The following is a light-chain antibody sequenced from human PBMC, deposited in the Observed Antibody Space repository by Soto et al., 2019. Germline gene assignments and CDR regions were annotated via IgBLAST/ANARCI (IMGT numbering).Light chain of an antibody. CDR3: QQFNSYPPYT. CDR2: DAS. J-gene: IGKJ2*01. CDR1: QGISTA. Sequence: AIQLTQSPSSLSASVGDRVTITCRASQGISTALAWYQQKPGKAPKLLIYDASSLESGVPSRFSGSGSGTDFTLTISSLQPEDFATYYCQQFNSYPPYTFGQETKLEIK. V-gene: IGKV1-13*02.